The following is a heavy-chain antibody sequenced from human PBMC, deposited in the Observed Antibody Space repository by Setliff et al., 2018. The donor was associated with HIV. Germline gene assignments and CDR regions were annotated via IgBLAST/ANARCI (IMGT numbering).Heavy chain of an antibody. V-gene: IGHV4-61*02. J-gene: IGHJ1*01. CDR2: IYTSGSP. D-gene: IGHD3-22*01. Sequence: PSETLSLTCTVSGASISSGNYYWNWIRQPAGKGLEWIGRIYTSGSPNYNPSLKSRVTISVDTSKNQFSLKLSSVTAADTAVYYCARGSYYDSSGHTLVDFQHWGQGTLVTVSS. CDR3: ARGSYYDSSGHTLVDFQH. CDR1: GASISSGNYY.